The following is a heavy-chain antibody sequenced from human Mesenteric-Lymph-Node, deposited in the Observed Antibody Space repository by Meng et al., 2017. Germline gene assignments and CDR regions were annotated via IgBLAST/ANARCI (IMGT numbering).Heavy chain of an antibody. CDR3: ARRNCDLYGNYFDS. V-gene: IGHV3-74*01. J-gene: IGHJ4*02. CDR2: IKSARSST. D-gene: IGHD2-8*01. CDR1: GFTFSSYW. Sequence: GESLKISCAASGFTFSSYWMHWVRQAPGKGLVWVSRIKSARSSTNYADSVKGRFTISRDDAKNSLYLQMNSLRAEDTAVYYCARRNCDLYGNYFDSWGQGALVTVSS.